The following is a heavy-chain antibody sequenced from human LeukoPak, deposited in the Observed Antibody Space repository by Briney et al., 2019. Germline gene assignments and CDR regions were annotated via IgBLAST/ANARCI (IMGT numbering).Heavy chain of an antibody. D-gene: IGHD4-17*01. CDR3: ARSDGDYSDY. Sequence: GSLRLSCAASGFTFSNAWMSWIRQPPGKGLEWIGEINHSGSTNYNPSLKSRVTISVDTSKNQFSLKLSSVTAADTAVYYCARSDGDYSDYWGQGTLVTVSS. CDR1: GFTFSNAW. CDR2: INHSGST. V-gene: IGHV4-34*01. J-gene: IGHJ4*02.